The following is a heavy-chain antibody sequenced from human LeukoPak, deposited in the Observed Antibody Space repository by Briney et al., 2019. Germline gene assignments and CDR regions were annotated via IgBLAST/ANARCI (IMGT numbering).Heavy chain of an antibody. V-gene: IGHV1-2*02. D-gene: IGHD6-19*01. J-gene: IGHJ6*03. CDR3: ARGVAGSYYYYYMDV. CDR1: GYTFTGYY. CDR2: INPNSGGT. Sequence: RASVKVSCKASGYTFTGYYMHWVRQAPGQGLEWMGWINPNSGGTNYAQKFQGRVTMTRGTSISTAYMELSRLRSDDTAVYYCARGVAGSYYYYYMDVWGKGTTVTVSS.